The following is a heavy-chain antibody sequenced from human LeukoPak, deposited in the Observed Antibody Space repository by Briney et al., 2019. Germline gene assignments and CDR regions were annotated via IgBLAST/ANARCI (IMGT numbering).Heavy chain of an antibody. CDR1: GYTFTSYG. Sequence: ASVKVSCKASGYTFTSYGISWVRQAPGQGLEWMGWISAYNGNTNYAQKLQGRVTITTDTSTSTAYMELRSLRSDDTAVYYCARLPMVRAQYYFDYWGQGTLVTVSS. J-gene: IGHJ4*02. CDR3: ARLPMVRAQYYFDY. V-gene: IGHV1-18*01. CDR2: ISAYNGNT. D-gene: IGHD3-10*01.